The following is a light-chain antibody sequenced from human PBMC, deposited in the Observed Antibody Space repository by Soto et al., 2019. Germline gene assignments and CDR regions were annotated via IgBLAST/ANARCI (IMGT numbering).Light chain of an antibody. V-gene: IGLV1-40*01. Sequence: QSALTQPPSVSGAPGQRVTISCTGSSSNIGAGYDVHWYQQLPGTAPKLLIYGNSNRPSGVPDRFSGSKSGTSASLAITGLQAEDEADYYCQSYDSSLSVVFGGGTKLTGL. CDR1: SSNIGAGYD. CDR3: QSYDSSLSVV. CDR2: GNS. J-gene: IGLJ2*01.